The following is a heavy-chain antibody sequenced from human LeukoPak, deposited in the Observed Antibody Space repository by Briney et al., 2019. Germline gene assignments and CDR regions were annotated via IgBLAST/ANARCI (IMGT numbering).Heavy chain of an antibody. Sequence: GGSLRLSCAASGFTFSSYAMSWVRQAPGKGLEWVSAISGSGSSTYYADSVKGRFTISRDNSKNTLYLQMNSLRAEDTAVYYCAKYTAAAGSHYYGMDVWGQGTTVTVSS. CDR3: AKYTAAAGSHYYGMDV. V-gene: IGHV3-23*01. J-gene: IGHJ6*02. D-gene: IGHD6-13*01. CDR2: ISGSGSST. CDR1: GFTFSSYA.